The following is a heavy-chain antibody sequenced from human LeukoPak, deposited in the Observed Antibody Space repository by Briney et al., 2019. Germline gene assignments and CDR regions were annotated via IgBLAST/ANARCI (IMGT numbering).Heavy chain of an antibody. CDR3: VRMGGDLGGKILEN. Sequence: PGGSLRLSCAASGFTFSSYWMHWVRQVPGKGLVWVSRINSDGSSTSYADSVKGRFTISRDNAKNTLYVQMNSLRAEDTAVYFCVRMGGDLGGKILENWGQGTLVTVSS. CDR1: GFTFSSYW. CDR2: INSDGSST. V-gene: IGHV3-74*01. J-gene: IGHJ4*02. D-gene: IGHD3-3*01.